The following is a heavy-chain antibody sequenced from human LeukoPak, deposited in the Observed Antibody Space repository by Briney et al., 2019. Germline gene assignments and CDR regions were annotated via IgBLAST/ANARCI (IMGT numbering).Heavy chain of an antibody. J-gene: IGHJ1*01. CDR2: TYYSGST. Sequence: SETLSLTCTVSGGSISSSSYYWGWIRQPPGKGLEWIGSTYYSGSTYYNPSLKSRVTISVDTSKNQFSLKLSSVTAADTAVYYCARQHSSSWFSAEYFQHWGQGTLVTVSS. V-gene: IGHV4-39*01. D-gene: IGHD6-13*01. CDR3: ARQHSSSWFSAEYFQH. CDR1: GGSISSSSYY.